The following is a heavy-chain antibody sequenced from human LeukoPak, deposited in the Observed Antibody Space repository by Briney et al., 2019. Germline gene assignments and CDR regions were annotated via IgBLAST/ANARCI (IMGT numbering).Heavy chain of an antibody. CDR3: ARSRWPEDF. Sequence: GGSLRLSCAASGFTFSSYGMHWVRQAPGKGLEWVAVISYDGSNKYYADSVKGRFTISRDNSKNTLYLQMNSLRAEDTAVYYCARSRWPEDFWGQGTLVTVSS. J-gene: IGHJ4*02. V-gene: IGHV3-30*03. CDR1: GFTFSSYG. D-gene: IGHD4-23*01. CDR2: ISYDGSNK.